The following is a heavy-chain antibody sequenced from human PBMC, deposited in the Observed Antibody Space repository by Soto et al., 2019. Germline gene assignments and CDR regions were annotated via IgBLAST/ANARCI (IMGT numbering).Heavy chain of an antibody. J-gene: IGHJ4*02. V-gene: IGHV4-4*02. D-gene: IGHD3-22*01. CDR3: ARDVGYHYDGSPSGQFDF. CDR1: GNSISTTNW. CDR2: IYHSGRT. Sequence: SETLSLTCAVSGNSISTTNWWSCVRQSPGKGLEWIGEIYHSGRTNYNPSLKSRVTISVDKSKNQFSLKLSSVTAADTAVYYCARDVGYHYDGSPSGQFDFWGQGTLVTVSS.